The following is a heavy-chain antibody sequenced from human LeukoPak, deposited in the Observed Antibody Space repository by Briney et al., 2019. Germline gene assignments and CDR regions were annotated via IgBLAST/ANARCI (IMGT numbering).Heavy chain of an antibody. J-gene: IGHJ3*02. D-gene: IGHD3-3*01. CDR2: IYYSGST. CDR3: ARGGFGTTIFGIPGAFDI. CDR1: GGSISSSSYY. V-gene: IGHV4-39*07. Sequence: SETLSLTCTVSGGSISSSSYYWGWIRQPPGKGLEWIGSIYYSGSTYYNPSLKSRVTISVDTSKNQFSLKLSSVTAADTAVYYCARGGFGTTIFGIPGAFDIWGQGTMVTVSS.